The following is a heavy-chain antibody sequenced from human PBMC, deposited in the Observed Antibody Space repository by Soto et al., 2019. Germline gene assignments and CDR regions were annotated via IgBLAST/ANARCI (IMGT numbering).Heavy chain of an antibody. V-gene: IGHV1-3*01. CDR2: INAGNGNT. J-gene: IGHJ4*02. Sequence: QVQLVQSGAEVKKPGASVKVSCKASGYTFTSYAIHWVCQAPGQRLEWMGWINAGNGNTKYSQKFQGRVTITRDTSASTAYMELSSLRSEDTAVYYCARVGAAAGPYYFDYWGQGTLLTVSS. D-gene: IGHD6-13*01. CDR1: GYTFTSYA. CDR3: ARVGAAAGPYYFDY.